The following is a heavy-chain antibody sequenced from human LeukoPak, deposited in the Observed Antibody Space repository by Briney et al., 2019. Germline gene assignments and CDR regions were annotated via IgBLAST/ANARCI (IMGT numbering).Heavy chain of an antibody. Sequence: SETLSLTCTVSGGSISSSSYYWGWIRQPPGKGLEWIGSIYYSGSTYYNPSLKSRVTISVDTSKNQFSLKLSSVTAADTAVYYCARAAGSGSGPIYYYYYYMDVWGKGTTVTVSS. J-gene: IGHJ6*03. V-gene: IGHV4-39*07. D-gene: IGHD3-3*01. CDR1: GGSISSSSYY. CDR2: IYYSGST. CDR3: ARAAGSGSGPIYYYYYYMDV.